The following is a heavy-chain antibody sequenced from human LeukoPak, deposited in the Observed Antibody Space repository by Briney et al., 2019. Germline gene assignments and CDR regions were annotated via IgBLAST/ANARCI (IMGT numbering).Heavy chain of an antibody. Sequence: PGGSLRLSCAASGFTFGDYAMSWFRQAPGKGLEWVGFIRSKVYCGATEYAASVTGRFTISRDDSKSIAYLQMNSLKTEDTAVYYCTRETGVVGSVYIAADYWGQGTLVTVSS. V-gene: IGHV3-49*03. CDR3: TRETGVVGSVYIAADY. CDR2: IRSKVYCGAT. CDR1: GFTFGDYA. D-gene: IGHD6-13*01. J-gene: IGHJ4*02.